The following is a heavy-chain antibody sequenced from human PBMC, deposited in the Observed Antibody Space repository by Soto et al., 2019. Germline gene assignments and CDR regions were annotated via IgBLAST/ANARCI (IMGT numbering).Heavy chain of an antibody. CDR2: IDWDDDK. J-gene: IGHJ6*02. Sequence: SGPTLVNPTQTLTLTCTFSGFSLSTSGMCVSWIRRPPGKALEWLALIDWDDDKYYSTSLKTRLTISKDTSKNQVVLTMTNMDPVDTATYYCARMSIAARPSYYYYYGMDVWGQGTTVTVSS. CDR1: GFSLSTSGMC. V-gene: IGHV2-70*01. CDR3: ARMSIAARPSYYYYYGMDV. D-gene: IGHD6-6*01.